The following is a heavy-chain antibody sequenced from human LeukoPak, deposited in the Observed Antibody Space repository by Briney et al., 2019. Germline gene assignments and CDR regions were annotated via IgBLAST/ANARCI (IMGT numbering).Heavy chain of an antibody. Sequence: SETLSLTCTVSGAXLNNYYWNWVRQPPGKELEWIGHVDYSGNTRHNPSLKSRVTISLDISKNHFSLRLSSVTAADTAVYYCAMQVGIYGDYNNWFDPWGQGARVTVSS. V-gene: IGHV4-59*08. CDR2: VDYSGNT. CDR1: GAXLNNYY. J-gene: IGHJ5*02. CDR3: AMQVGIYGDYNNWFDP. D-gene: IGHD4-17*01.